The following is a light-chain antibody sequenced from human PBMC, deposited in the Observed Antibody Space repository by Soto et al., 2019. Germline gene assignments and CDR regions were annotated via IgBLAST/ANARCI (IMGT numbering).Light chain of an antibody. CDR3: QQLFDSPTT. V-gene: IGKV1-39*01. Sequence: DIQMTQSPYTLSASVGDRGTITCRASQSISTYLNWYQQKPGKAPKLLIYAASTLESGVPSRFSATVSGTEFSLTITSLQPEDFATYYCQQLFDSPTTFCQGTRLRL. CDR2: AAS. J-gene: IGKJ5*01. CDR1: QSISTY.